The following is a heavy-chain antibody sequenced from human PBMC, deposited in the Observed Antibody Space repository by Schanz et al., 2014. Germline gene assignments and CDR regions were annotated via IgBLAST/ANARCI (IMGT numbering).Heavy chain of an antibody. D-gene: IGHD3-22*01. V-gene: IGHV1-69*02. CDR3: ARAGQDYSDSSGYATYYFGN. J-gene: IGHJ4*02. CDR2: IIPILDIT. CDR1: GGSFSSLT. Sequence: QVQLVQSGAEVKKPGSSVKVSCKASGGSFSSLTISWVRQAPGQGLEWMGTIIPILDITNYAQKFQGRVTITADKSTSTAYMELSNLRSEDTAVYYCARAGQDYSDSSGYATYYFGNWGQGTLVTVSS.